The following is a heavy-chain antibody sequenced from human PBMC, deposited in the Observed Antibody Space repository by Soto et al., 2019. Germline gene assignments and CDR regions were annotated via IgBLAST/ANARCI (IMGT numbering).Heavy chain of an antibody. CDR1: GFTFSSYW. CDR3: ARGDGDHNDGNGYLGRH. CDR2: IKSDGSGT. D-gene: IGHD5-18*01. V-gene: IGHV3-74*01. Sequence: EVQLVESGGGLVQPGGSLTLSCAASGFTFSSYWMHWVRQAPGKGLVWVSRIKSDGSGTIYADSVKGRLTISRDNARNTLDLQMNSLRAEDTAVYFCARGDGDHNDGNGYLGRHWGKGTLVTVSS. J-gene: IGHJ4*02.